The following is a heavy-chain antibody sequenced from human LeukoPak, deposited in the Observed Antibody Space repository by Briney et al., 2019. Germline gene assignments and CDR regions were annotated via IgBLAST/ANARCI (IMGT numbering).Heavy chain of an antibody. CDR3: ARGSAIRLVTATRNYFDY. CDR1: GGSFSGYY. J-gene: IGHJ4*02. Sequence: SETLSLTCAVYGGSFSGYYWSWIRQPPGKGLEWIGAINHSGSTNYNPSLKSRVTISVDTSKNQFSLKLSSVTAADTAVYYCARGSAIRLVTATRNYFDYWGQGTLLTVSS. CDR2: INHSGST. D-gene: IGHD2-21*02. V-gene: IGHV4-34*01.